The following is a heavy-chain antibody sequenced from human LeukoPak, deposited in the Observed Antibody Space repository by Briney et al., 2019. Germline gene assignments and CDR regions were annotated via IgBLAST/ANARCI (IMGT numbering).Heavy chain of an antibody. CDR2: INHSGST. CDR3: ARDGYYDFWSRFDP. Sequence: PSETLSLTCAVYGGSFSGYYWSWIRQPPGKGLEWIGEINHSGSTNYNPSLKSRVTISVDTSKNQFSLKLSSVTAADMAVYYCARDGYYDFWSRFDPWGQGTLVTVSS. CDR1: GGSFSGYY. V-gene: IGHV4-34*01. J-gene: IGHJ5*02. D-gene: IGHD3-3*01.